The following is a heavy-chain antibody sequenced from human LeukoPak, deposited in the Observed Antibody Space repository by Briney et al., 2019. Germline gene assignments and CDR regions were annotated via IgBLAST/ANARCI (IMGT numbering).Heavy chain of an antibody. J-gene: IGHJ4*02. Sequence: ASVKVSFKASGYTFTGYYVHWVRQAPGQGLEWMGWINPNSGGTNYAQKFQGRVTMTRDTSISTAYMELSRLISDDTAVYCCARGADYGLKSDYWGQGTLVTVSS. D-gene: IGHD4-17*01. CDR2: INPNSGGT. V-gene: IGHV1-2*02. CDR1: GYTFTGYY. CDR3: ARGADYGLKSDY.